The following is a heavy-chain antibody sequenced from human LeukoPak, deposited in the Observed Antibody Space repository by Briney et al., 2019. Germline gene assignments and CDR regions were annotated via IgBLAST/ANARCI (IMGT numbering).Heavy chain of an antibody. CDR2: IYSRGST. Sequence: PSETLSLTCTVSGGSISSYYWSWIRQPAGKGLEWIGRIYSRGSTNYNPSLKSRVTISVDTSKNQFSLKLSSVTAADTAVYYCARISSAYSSSSGVDYWGQGTLVTVSS. CDR1: GGSISSYY. CDR3: ARISSAYSSSSGVDY. V-gene: IGHV4-4*07. J-gene: IGHJ4*02. D-gene: IGHD6-6*01.